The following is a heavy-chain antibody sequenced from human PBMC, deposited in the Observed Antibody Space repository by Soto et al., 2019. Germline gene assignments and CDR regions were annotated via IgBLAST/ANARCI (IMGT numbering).Heavy chain of an antibody. J-gene: IGHJ4*02. V-gene: IGHV4-34*01. CDR1: GGSFSGYY. D-gene: IGHD6-19*01. CDR3: VFGSGWPYYFDY. CDR2: INHSGST. Sequence: SETLSLTCAVYGGSFSGYYWSWIRQPPGKGLEWIGEINHSGSTNYNPSLKSRVTISVDTSKNQFSLKLSSVTAADTAVYYCVFGSGWPYYFDYWGQGTLVTVSS.